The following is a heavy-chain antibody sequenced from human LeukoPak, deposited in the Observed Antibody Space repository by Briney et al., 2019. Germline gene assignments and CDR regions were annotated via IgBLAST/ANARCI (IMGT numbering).Heavy chain of an antibody. CDR2: ISSSSSYI. D-gene: IGHD1-26*01. V-gene: IGHV3-21*01. CDR3: ARASIVGAYYFDY. J-gene: IGHJ4*02. Sequence: SGGSLRLSCAASGFTFSSYSMNWVRQAPGKGLEWVSSISSSSSYIYYADSVKGRFTISRDNAKNSLYLQMNSLRAEDTAVYYCARASIVGAYYFDYWGQGTLVTVSS. CDR1: GFTFSSYS.